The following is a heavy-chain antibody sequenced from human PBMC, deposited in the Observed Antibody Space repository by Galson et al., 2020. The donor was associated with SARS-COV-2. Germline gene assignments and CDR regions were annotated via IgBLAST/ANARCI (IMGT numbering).Heavy chain of an antibody. Sequence: ASVKVSCKASGYTFTSYGISWVRQAPGQGLEWMGWISAYNGNTNYAQKLQGRVTMTTDTSTSTAYMELRSLRSDDTAVYYCARSDSSGWYGEDFDYWGQGTLVTVSS. CDR2: ISAYNGNT. CDR3: ARSDSSGWYGEDFDY. CDR1: GYTFTSYG. D-gene: IGHD6-19*01. V-gene: IGHV1-18*04. J-gene: IGHJ4*02.